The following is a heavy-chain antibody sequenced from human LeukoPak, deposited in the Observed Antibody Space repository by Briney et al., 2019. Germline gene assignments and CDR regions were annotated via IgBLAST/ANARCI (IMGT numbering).Heavy chain of an antibody. CDR3: ARDRGGSYYPSHDALDI. D-gene: IGHD1-26*01. J-gene: IGHJ3*02. CDR2: IRTSAYDT. V-gene: IGHV3-23*01. CDR1: GFTFSNFP. Sequence: GGSLRLSCAASGFTFSNFPMTWVRQAPGRGLEWVSTIRTSAYDTYYVDSVKGRFTISRDNSKDTLYLQMNSLRDEDTAIYYCARDRGGSYYPSHDALDIWGQGTMVTVSS.